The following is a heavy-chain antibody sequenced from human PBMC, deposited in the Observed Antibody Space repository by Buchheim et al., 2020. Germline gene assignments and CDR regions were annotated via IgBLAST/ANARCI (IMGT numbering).Heavy chain of an antibody. CDR3: ASHSTSYYYDSSGPFDY. V-gene: IGHV4-39*01. Sequence: QLQLQESGLGLVKPSETLSLTCTVSGGSISSSSYYWGWIRQPPGKGLEWIGSIYYSGSTYYNPSLKSRVTISVDTSKNQFSLKLSSVTAADTAVYYCASHSTSYYYDSSGPFDYWGQGTL. J-gene: IGHJ4*02. CDR2: IYYSGST. D-gene: IGHD3-22*01. CDR1: GGSISSSSYY.